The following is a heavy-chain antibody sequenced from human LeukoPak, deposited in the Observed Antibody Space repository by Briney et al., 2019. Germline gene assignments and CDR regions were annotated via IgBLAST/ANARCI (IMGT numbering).Heavy chain of an antibody. CDR2: IIPILGIA. D-gene: IGHD3-22*01. CDR3: ARESAGYYYDSSGYEYFDY. J-gene: IGHJ4*02. Sequence: ASVKVSCKASGGTFSSYAISWVRQAPGQELEWMGRIIPILGIANYAQKFQGRVTITADKSTSTAYMELSSLRSEDTAVYYCARESAGYYYDSSGYEYFDYWGQGTLVTVSS. V-gene: IGHV1-69*04. CDR1: GGTFSSYA.